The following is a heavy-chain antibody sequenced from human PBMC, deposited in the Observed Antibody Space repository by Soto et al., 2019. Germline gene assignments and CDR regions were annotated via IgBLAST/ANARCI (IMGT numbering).Heavy chain of an antibody. CDR2: SYTTWSA. Sequence: SETLSLTGAGSCVSIRTYYWIWIRKPAGKGLEWIGRSYTTWSANHNPSLRSRVTMSVDTSKNQVSLKLTSVTAADAGVDYCARDDYYDSNNWFDPWGQGILVTVSS. V-gene: IGHV4-4*07. J-gene: IGHJ5*02. CDR3: ARDDYYDSNNWFDP. CDR1: CVSIRTYY. D-gene: IGHD3-9*01.